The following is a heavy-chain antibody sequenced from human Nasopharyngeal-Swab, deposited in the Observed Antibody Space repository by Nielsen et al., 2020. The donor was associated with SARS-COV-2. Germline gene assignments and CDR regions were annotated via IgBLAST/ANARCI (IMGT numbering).Heavy chain of an antibody. Sequence: GSLRLSCTVSGGSISSYYWSWIRQPAGKGLEWIGRIYTSGSTNYNPSLKSRVTISVDTSKNQFTLKLSSVTAADTAMYYCARVDSAEKEAGTGYYFDYWGQGTLVTVSS. CDR3: ARVDSAEKEAGTGYYFDY. CDR1: GGSISSYY. D-gene: IGHD6-19*01. J-gene: IGHJ4*02. V-gene: IGHV4-4*07. CDR2: IYTSGST.